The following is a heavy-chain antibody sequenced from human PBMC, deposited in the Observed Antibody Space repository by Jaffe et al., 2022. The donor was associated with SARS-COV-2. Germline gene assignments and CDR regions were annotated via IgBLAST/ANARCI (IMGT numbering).Heavy chain of an antibody. V-gene: IGHV1-2*02. Sequence: QVQLVQSGAEVMKPGASVKVSCKASGYSFSGYYIHWVRQAPGQGLEWMGWINPKSGGTTYAQKFQGRVTMTRDTSISTAYMELSRLTFDDTAVYFCARGFCTSTSCYDFFDYWGQGTLVTVSP. J-gene: IGHJ4*02. D-gene: IGHD2-2*01. CDR2: INPKSGGT. CDR1: GYSFSGYY. CDR3: ARGFCTSTSCYDFFDY.